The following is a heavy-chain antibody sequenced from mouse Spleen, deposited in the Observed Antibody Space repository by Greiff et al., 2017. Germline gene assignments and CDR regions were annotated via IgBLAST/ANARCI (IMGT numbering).Heavy chain of an antibody. Sequence: EVMLVESGGGLVKPGGSLKLSCAASGFTFSSYGMSWVRQTPEKRLEWVATISGGGSYTYYPDSVKGRFTISRDNAKNNLYLQMSSLRSEDTALYYCARRYTTATGAMDYWGQGTSVTVSS. CDR1: GFTFSSYG. D-gene: IGHD1-2*01. J-gene: IGHJ4*01. CDR3: ARRYTTATGAMDY. V-gene: IGHV5-9-2*01. CDR2: ISGGGSYT.